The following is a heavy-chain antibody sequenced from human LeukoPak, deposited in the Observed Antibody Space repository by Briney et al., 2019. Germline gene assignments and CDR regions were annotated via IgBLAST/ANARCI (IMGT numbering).Heavy chain of an antibody. V-gene: IGHV4-61*01. CDR1: GGSVSSGSYY. Sequence: SETLSLTCTVSGGSVSSGSYYWSWIRQPPGKGLEWIGYIYYSGSTNYNPSLKSRVTISVDTSKNQFSLKLSSVTAADTAVYYCASDYCSGGSCLADYWGQGTLVTVSS. CDR3: ASDYCSGGSCLADY. CDR2: IYYSGST. D-gene: IGHD2-15*01. J-gene: IGHJ4*02.